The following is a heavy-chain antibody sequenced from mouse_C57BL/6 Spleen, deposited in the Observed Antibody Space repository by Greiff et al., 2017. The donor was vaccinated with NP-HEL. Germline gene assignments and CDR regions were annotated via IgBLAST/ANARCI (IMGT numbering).Heavy chain of an antibody. V-gene: IGHV1-69*01. CDR3: ARWGPDFDY. CDR2: IDPSDSYT. J-gene: IGHJ2*01. Sequence: QVQLQQSGAELVMPGASVKLSCKASGYTFTSYWMHWVKQRPGQGLEWIGEIDPSDSYTNYNQKFKGKSTLTVDKSSSTAYMQLSSLTSEDSAVYYCARWGPDFDYWGQGTTLTVSS. CDR1: GYTFTSYW.